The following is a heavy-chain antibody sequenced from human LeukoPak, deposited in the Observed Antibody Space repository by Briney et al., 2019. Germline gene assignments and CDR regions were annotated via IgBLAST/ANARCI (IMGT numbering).Heavy chain of an antibody. V-gene: IGHV1-8*01. Sequence: GASVKVSCKASGYTFTSYDINWLRQATGQGLEWMGWMNPNSGNTGYAQKFQGRVTMTRNTSISTAYMELSSLRSEDTAVYYCARAVREWYYFDYWGQGTLVTVSS. D-gene: IGHD3-3*01. CDR3: ARAVREWYYFDY. CDR2: MNPNSGNT. J-gene: IGHJ4*02. CDR1: GYTFTSYD.